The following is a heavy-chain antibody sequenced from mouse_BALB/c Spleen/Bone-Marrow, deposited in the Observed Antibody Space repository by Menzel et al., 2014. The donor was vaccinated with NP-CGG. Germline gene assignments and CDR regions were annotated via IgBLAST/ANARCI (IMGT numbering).Heavy chain of an antibody. Sequence: VHVKQSGAELVKPGASVQISCKASGYTFTDYNMDWVKQSHGKSLEWIGDIHPNYDSTTYNQKFKGKVTLTVDKSSSTAYMELRSLTSEDTALYYCTRGTGYAMDYWGQGTSVTVSS. D-gene: IGHD4-1*01. CDR2: IHPNYDST. CDR3: TRGTGYAMDY. V-gene: IGHV1-18*01. J-gene: IGHJ4*01. CDR1: GYTFTDYN.